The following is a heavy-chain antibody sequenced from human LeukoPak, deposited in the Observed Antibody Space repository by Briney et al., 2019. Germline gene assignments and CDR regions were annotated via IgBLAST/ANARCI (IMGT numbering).Heavy chain of an antibody. V-gene: IGHV4-39*01. CDR1: GGSISSSSYY. CDR3: ATTDIVGATNAFDI. D-gene: IGHD1-26*01. CDR2: IYYSGST. J-gene: IGHJ3*02. Sequence: SETLSLTCTVSGGSISSSSYYWGWIRQPPGKGLEWIGSIYYSGSTYYNPPLKSRVTISVDTSKNQFSLKLSSVTAADTAVYYCATTDIVGATNAFDIWGQGTMVTVSS.